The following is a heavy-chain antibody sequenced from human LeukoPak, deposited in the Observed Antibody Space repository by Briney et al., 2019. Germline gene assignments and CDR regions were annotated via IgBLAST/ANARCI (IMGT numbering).Heavy chain of an antibody. CDR2: IFHSGST. J-gene: IGHJ4*02. CDR1: GGSSRDFSDYY. V-gene: IGHV4-39*01. D-gene: IGHD5-18*01. Sequence: SETLSLTCAVSGGSSRDFSDYYWSWIRQPPGKGLEWIGSIFHSGSTYYNPSLKSRVTILLDTSKNQFSLKVSSVTASDTAVYYCARQIQKEHFDYWGQGTLVTVSS. CDR3: ARQIQKEHFDY.